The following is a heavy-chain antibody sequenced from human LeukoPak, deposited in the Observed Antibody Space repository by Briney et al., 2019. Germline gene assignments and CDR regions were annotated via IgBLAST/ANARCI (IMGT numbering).Heavy chain of an antibody. CDR1: GFTFSSYA. D-gene: IGHD2/OR15-2a*01. Sequence: PGGSLRLSCAASGFTFSSYAMSWVRQAPGKGLEWVSAISGSGGTTYYADSVKGRFSIFRDNSRNTLYLQMNSLRAEDTAVYYCAKGPLLWNWGQGTLVTVSS. CDR2: ISGSGGTT. J-gene: IGHJ4*02. CDR3: AKGPLLWN. V-gene: IGHV3-23*01.